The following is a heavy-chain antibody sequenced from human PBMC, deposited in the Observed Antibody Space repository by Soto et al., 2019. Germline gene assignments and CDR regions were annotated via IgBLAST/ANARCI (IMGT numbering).Heavy chain of an antibody. CDR2: IWYDGSNK. D-gene: IGHD2-2*01. Sequence: GGSLRLSCAASGFTFSSYGMHWVRQAPGKGLEWVAVIWYDGSNKYYADSVKGRFTISRDNSKNTLYLQMNSLRAEDTAVYYCARDNGYCSSTSCRLDYWGQGTLVTVSS. CDR1: GFTFSSYG. CDR3: ARDNGYCSSTSCRLDY. J-gene: IGHJ4*02. V-gene: IGHV3-33*01.